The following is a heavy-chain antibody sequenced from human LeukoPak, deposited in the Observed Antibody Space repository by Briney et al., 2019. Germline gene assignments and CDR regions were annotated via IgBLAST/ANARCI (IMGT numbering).Heavy chain of an antibody. Sequence: AAVKVSCKASGYTFTSYGISWVRQAPGQGLEGMGWISAYNGNTNYAQKLQGRVTMTTDTYTSTAYMELRSLRSDDTAVYYCARVTTYDFWSGYYPTPFDYWGQGTLVTVSS. D-gene: IGHD3-3*01. CDR1: GYTFTSYG. V-gene: IGHV1-18*01. J-gene: IGHJ4*02. CDR2: ISAYNGNT. CDR3: ARVTTYDFWSGYYPTPFDY.